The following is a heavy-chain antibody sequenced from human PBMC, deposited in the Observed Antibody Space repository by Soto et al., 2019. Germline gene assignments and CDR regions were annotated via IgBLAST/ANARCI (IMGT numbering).Heavy chain of an antibody. J-gene: IGHJ6*02. D-gene: IGHD2-15*01. CDR2: IIPIFGTA. V-gene: IGHV1-69*01. CDR3: AKEMVVAATYWMDV. Sequence: GAPAKVSWKESGGAFSSCARSWVRQAHGQGLEWMGGIIPIFGTANYAQKFQGRVTITADESTSTAYMELSSLRSEDTAVYYCAKEMVVAATYWMDVWCQAAPVT. CDR1: GGAFSSCA.